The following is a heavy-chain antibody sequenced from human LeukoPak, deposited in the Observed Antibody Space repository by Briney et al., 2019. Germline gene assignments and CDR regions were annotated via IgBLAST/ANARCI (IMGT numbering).Heavy chain of an antibody. CDR3: AGELVYSLYYYGMDV. D-gene: IGHD5-12*01. Sequence: SSETLSLTCTVSGGSISSYYWSWIRQPPGKGLEWIGYIYYSGSTNYNPSLKSRVTISVDTSKNQFSLKLSSVTAADTAVYYCAGELVYSLYYYGMDVWGQGTTVTVSS. J-gene: IGHJ6*02. CDR1: GGSISSYY. CDR2: IYYSGST. V-gene: IGHV4-59*12.